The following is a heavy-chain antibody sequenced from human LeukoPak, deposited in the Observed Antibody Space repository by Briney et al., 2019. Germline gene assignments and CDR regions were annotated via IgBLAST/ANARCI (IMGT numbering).Heavy chain of an antibody. D-gene: IGHD6-19*01. CDR2: IYYSGST. CDR3: ARHPQSYSSGGYYFDY. V-gene: IGHV4-59*08. Sequence: PSETLSLTCTVSGGSISSYYWSWIRQPPGKGLEWIGYIYYSGSTNYNPSLKSRVTISVDTSKNQFSLKLSSVTAADTAVYYCARHPQSYSSGGYYFDYWGQGTLVTVSS. J-gene: IGHJ4*02. CDR1: GGSISSYY.